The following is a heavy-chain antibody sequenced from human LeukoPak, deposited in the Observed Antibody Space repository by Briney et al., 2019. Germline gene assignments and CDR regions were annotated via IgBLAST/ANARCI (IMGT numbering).Heavy chain of an antibody. J-gene: IGHJ4*02. V-gene: IGHV3-73*01. Sequence: GGSLRLSCAASGFTFSGSAMHWVRQASGKGLEWVGRIRSKTNSYATSYAASVKGRFALSRDDSKNTLYLQMNSLKTEDTAVYYCTTDPQTGYSSGWGFDYWGQGTLVTVSS. CDR1: GFTFSGSA. D-gene: IGHD6-19*01. CDR3: TTDPQTGYSSGWGFDY. CDR2: IRSKTNSYAT.